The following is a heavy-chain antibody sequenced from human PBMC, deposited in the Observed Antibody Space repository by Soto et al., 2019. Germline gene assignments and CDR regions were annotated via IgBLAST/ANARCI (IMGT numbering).Heavy chain of an antibody. CDR3: TTAPFSFITLPGTSFLIGMDV. CDR2: IKSNADGGAT. D-gene: IGHD3-10*01. V-gene: IGHV3-15*01. Sequence: GGSLRLSCAPSGFTLTKASMSWVRQAPCKCLEWVGHIKSNADGGATDYAAPVKGRFTVSRDDSRNTLYLQLNSLKTEDTAVYYCTTAPFSFITLPGTSFLIGMDVWGQGT. CDR1: GFTLTKAS. J-gene: IGHJ6*02.